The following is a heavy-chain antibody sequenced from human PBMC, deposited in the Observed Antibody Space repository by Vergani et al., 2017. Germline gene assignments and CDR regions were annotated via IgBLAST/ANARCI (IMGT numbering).Heavy chain of an antibody. J-gene: IGHJ6*01. CDR3: AKDISXWPEYYYYYYGMDG. V-gene: IGHV3-43*01. Sequence: VQLVESGGGVVQPGESLILSCAASGFTFDDYTMHWVRQAPGKGLEWVSLISWDGGSKYYADSVKGRFTISRDNSKNSLYLQMNSLRTEDTALYYCAKDISXWPEYYYYYYGMDGGRQGTTVTVSS. CDR1: GFTFDDYT. CDR2: ISWDGGSK. D-gene: IGHD6-19*01.